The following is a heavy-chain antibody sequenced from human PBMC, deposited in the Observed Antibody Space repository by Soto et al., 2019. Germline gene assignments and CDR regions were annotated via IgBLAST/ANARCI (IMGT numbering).Heavy chain of an antibody. CDR1: GFTFNDYA. CDR3: AKEVDSDGSSSYIDY. D-gene: IGHD3-10*01. V-gene: IGHV3-43D*04. CDR2: ISWDGENE. J-gene: IGHJ4*02. Sequence: PGVSLRLSCAASGFTFNDYAMHWVRQAPGKGLEWVSLISWDGENEFYAASVKGRFTISRDNSNDILYLQMNSLRGEDSALYYCAKEVDSDGSSSYIDYWGQGNLVTV.